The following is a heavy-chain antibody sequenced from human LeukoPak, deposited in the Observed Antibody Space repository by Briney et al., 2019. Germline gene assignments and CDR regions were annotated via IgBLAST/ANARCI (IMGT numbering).Heavy chain of an antibody. J-gene: IGHJ3*02. Sequence: PSQTLSLTCAVSGGSISSGGYSWSWIRQPPGKGLEWIGYIYHSGSTYYNPSLKSRVTISVDTSKNQFSLKLSSVTAADTAVYYCARRGLLYYYDSSGYYGIRGQGTMVTVSS. CDR1: GGSISSGGYS. CDR3: ARRGLLYYYDSSGYYGI. V-gene: IGHV4-30-2*01. D-gene: IGHD3-22*01. CDR2: IYHSGST.